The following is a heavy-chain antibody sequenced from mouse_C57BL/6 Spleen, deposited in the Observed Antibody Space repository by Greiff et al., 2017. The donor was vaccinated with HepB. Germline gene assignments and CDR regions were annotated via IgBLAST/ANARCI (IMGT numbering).Heavy chain of an antibody. CDR2: IGPGSGST. V-gene: IGHV1-77*01. Sequence: QVHVKQSGAELVKPGASVKISCKASGYTFTDYYINWVKQRPGQGLEWMGKIGPGSGSTYYNEKFKGKATLTADKSSSTAYMQLSSLTSEDSAVYFCAISSTFHYFDYWGQGTTLTVSS. CDR3: AISSTFHYFDY. D-gene: IGHD5-5*01. CDR1: GYTFTDYY. J-gene: IGHJ2*01.